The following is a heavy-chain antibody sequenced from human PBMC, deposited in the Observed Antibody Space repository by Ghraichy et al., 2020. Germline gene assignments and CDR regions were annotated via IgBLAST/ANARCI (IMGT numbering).Heavy chain of an antibody. CDR3: ARDAQVPGRGSAY. D-gene: IGHD1-14*01. CDR1: GYIFSDHY. V-gene: IGHV1-2*06. J-gene: IGHJ4*02. Sequence: ASVKVSCKASGYIFSDHYIHWVRQAPGQGLEWMGRINPKTGSTIYLEKFQDRVTMALDTSITTAYMELSRLRYDDTSVFYCARDAQVPGRGSAYWGQRTLVTVSS. CDR2: INPKTGST.